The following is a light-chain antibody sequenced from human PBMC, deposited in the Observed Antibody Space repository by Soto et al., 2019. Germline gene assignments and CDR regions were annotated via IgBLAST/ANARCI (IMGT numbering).Light chain of an antibody. CDR1: TSIIGNNY. CDR2: ENN. Sequence: QSVLTQPPSVSAAPGQKVTISCSGSTSIIGNNYVSWYQQLPGTAPKLLIYENNKRPSGIPDRFSGSKSGTSATLGITGLQTGDEADYYCGTWDSSLSAYVFGTGTQLTVL. J-gene: IGLJ1*01. CDR3: GTWDSSLSAYV. V-gene: IGLV1-51*02.